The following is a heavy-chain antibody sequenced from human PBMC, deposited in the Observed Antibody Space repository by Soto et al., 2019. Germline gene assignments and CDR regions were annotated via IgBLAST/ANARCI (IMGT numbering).Heavy chain of an antibody. CDR1: VGTFGSYA. J-gene: IGHJ1*01. CDR2: IIPICGTA. CDR3: ARDRGYYDSSSPLGYFQH. Sequence: QVQLVQSGAEVKKPGSSVKVSCKASVGTFGSYAISWVRQAPGQGLEWMGGIIPICGTANYAQKFQGRVTITADEATSTAHMELSSLRSKDTAVYYCARDRGYYDSSSPLGYFQHWGQGTLVTVSS. D-gene: IGHD3-22*01. V-gene: IGHV1-69*01.